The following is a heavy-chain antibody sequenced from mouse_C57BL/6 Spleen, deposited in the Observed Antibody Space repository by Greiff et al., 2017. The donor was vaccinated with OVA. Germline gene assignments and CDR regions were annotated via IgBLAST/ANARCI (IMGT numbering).Heavy chain of an antibody. J-gene: IGHJ4*01. CDR3: ARDRGNYAMDY. CDR1: GFTFSSYA. D-gene: IGHD3-3*01. V-gene: IGHV5-4*01. Sequence: EVQLVEPGGGLVKPGGSLKLSCAASGFTFSSYAMSWVRQTPEKRLEWVATISDGGSYTYYPDNVKGRFTISRDNAKNNLYLQMSHLKSEDTAMYYCARDRGNYAMDYWGQGTSVTVSS. CDR2: ISDGGSYT.